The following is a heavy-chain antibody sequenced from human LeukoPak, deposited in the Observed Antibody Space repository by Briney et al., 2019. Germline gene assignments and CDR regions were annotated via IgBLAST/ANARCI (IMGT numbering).Heavy chain of an antibody. D-gene: IGHD7-27*01. CDR2: INHSGST. V-gene: IGHV4-34*01. J-gene: IGHJ4*02. CDR3: ARGLNWANFDY. Sequence: RSSETLSLTCAVYGGSFSGYYWSWIRRPPGKGLEWIGEINHSGSTNYNPSLKSRVTISVDTSKNQFSLKLSSVTAADTAVYYCARGLNWANFDYWGQGTLVTVSS. CDR1: GGSFSGYY.